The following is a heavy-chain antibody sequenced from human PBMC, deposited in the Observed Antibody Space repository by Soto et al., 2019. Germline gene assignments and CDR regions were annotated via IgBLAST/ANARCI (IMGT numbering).Heavy chain of an antibody. CDR3: ARSPSMDV. CDR2: IYPGDSDT. D-gene: IGHD6-6*01. Sequence: PXASLKISCKGCGYSFTSYWIGWVRQVPGKGLEWMGIIYPGDSDTRYSPSFQGQVTISADKSISTAYLQWSSLKASDTAMYYCARSPSMDVWGQGTTVTVSS. J-gene: IGHJ6*02. CDR1: GYSFTSYW. V-gene: IGHV5-51*01.